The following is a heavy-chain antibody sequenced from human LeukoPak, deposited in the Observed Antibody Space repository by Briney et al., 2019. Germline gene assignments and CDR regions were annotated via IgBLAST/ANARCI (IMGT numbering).Heavy chain of an antibody. CDR2: INPNSGGT. D-gene: IGHD3-22*01. CDR1: GYTFTGYY. Sequence: ASVKVSCKASGYTFTGYYMHWVRQAPGQGLEWMGWINPNSGGTNYAQKFQGRVTMTRDTSISTAYMEPSRLRSDDTAVYYCARNYYDSSGYITDCWGQGTPVTVSS. J-gene: IGHJ4*02. CDR3: ARNYYDSSGYITDC. V-gene: IGHV1-2*02.